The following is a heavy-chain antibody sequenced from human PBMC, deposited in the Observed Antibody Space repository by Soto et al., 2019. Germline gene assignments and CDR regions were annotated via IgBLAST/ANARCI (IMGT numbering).Heavy chain of an antibody. CDR2: INHSGNT. CDR3: ASARWDY. V-gene: IGHV4-34*01. J-gene: IGHJ4*02. Sequence: WTWIRQPPGKGLEWIGEINHSGNTNYNPSLKSRVTISVDTSKNQFSLTLTSVTAADTAVYYCASARWDYWGQGTLVTVSS.